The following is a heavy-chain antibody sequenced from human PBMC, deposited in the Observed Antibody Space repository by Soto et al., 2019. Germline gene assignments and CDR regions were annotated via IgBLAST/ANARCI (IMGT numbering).Heavy chain of an antibody. J-gene: IGHJ6*02. CDR2: ISYDGSNK. CDR1: GFTFSSYA. CDR3: ARDLRWLQVYGMDV. Sequence: VGSLRLSCAASGFTFSSYAMHWVRRAPGKGLEWVAVISYDGSNKYYADSVKGRFTISRDNSKNTLYLQMNSLRAEDTAVYYCARDLRWLQVYGMDVWGQGTTVTVSS. D-gene: IGHD5-12*01. V-gene: IGHV3-30-3*01.